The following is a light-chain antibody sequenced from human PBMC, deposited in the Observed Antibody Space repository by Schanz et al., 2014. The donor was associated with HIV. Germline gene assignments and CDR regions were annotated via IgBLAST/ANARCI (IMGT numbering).Light chain of an antibody. CDR3: QQYGSSPPT. J-gene: IGKJ3*01. CDR2: GAS. CDR1: QSVSSY. V-gene: IGKV3-20*01. Sequence: EIVLTQSPATLSLSPGERATLSCRASQSVSSYLAWYQQKSGQAPRLLIYGASSRATGIPDRFSGSGSGTDFTLTISRLEPEDFAVYYCQQYGSSPPTFGPGTKVDIK.